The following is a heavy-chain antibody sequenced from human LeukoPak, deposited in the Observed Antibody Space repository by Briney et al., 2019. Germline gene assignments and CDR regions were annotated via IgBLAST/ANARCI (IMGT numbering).Heavy chain of an antibody. CDR1: GYSFTSYC. CDR3: ARLEPGYGDYFPTQSYRH. V-gene: IGHV5-51*01. Sequence: GESLKISCKGSGYSFTSYCIGWMRQMPGKGLEWMGIIYPGDSDTRYSPSFQGQVTISADKSISTAYLQWSSLKASDTAMYYCARLEPGYGDYFPTQSYRHWGQGTLVTVSS. D-gene: IGHD4-17*01. CDR2: IYPGDSDT. J-gene: IGHJ4*02.